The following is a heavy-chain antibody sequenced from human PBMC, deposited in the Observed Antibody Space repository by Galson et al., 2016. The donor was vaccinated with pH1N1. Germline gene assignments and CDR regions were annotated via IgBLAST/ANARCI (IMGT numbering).Heavy chain of an antibody. CDR3: TRENHHKFDY. CDR2: ITKRPEDYST. Sequence: SLRLSCAASGFTLGDFYMDWVRQAPGKGLEWVGRITKRPEDYSTQDAASVEGRFTISRDDSKNLVYLQMNSLKTEDTAVYYCTRENHHKFDYWGQGTLVTVSS. CDR1: GFTLGDFY. V-gene: IGHV3-72*01. J-gene: IGHJ4*02.